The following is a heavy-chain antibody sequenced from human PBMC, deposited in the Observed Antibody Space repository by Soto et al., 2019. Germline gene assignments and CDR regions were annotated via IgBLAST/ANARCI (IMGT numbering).Heavy chain of an antibody. J-gene: IGHJ3*02. CDR1: GYTFTTHP. CDR2: INAGNGYT. CDR3: ARGSGSPDAFDI. V-gene: IGHV1-3*01. Sequence: ASVKVSCKSSGYTFTTHPMHWVRQAPGQRLEWMGWINAGNGYTIYSQKFQDRVTITRDTSASTAYMELSSLRSEDTAVYFCARGSGSPDAFDIWGQGTMVTVSS. D-gene: IGHD6-6*01.